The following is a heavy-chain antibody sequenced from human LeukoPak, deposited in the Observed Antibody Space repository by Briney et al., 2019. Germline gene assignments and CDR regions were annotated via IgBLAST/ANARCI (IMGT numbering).Heavy chain of an antibody. CDR3: ARAGHGLTTDFDY. V-gene: IGHV3-13*01. CDR1: GFTFSSYD. CDR2: IGTAGDT. Sequence: PGGSLRLSCAASGFTFSSYDMHWVRQATGKGLEWVSAIGTAGDTYYPGSVKGRFTISRENAKNSLYLQMNSLRAGDTAVYYCARAGHGLTTDFDYWGQGTLVTVSS. J-gene: IGHJ4*02. D-gene: IGHD4-17*01.